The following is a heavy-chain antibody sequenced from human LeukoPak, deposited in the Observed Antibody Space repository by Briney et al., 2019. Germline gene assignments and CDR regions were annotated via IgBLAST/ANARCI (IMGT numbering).Heavy chain of an antibody. D-gene: IGHD3-10*01. CDR3: ARLRVRGANLNRNAFDI. Sequence: KESGPTLVKPTQTFTLTCTFSGFSLSTSGVGVGWIRQPPGKALEWLALIYWDDDKRYSPSLKSRLTITKDTSKNQVVLTMTNMDPVDTATYYCARLRVRGANLNRNAFDIWGQGTMVTVSS. CDR1: GFSLSTSGVG. CDR2: IYWDDDK. J-gene: IGHJ3*02. V-gene: IGHV2-5*02.